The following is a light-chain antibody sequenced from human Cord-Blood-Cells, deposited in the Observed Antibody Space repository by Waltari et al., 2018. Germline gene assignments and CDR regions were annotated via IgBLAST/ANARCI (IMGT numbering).Light chain of an antibody. CDR3: QSYDSSRSGGV. CDR2: GNS. J-gene: IGLJ2*01. Sequence: QSVLTQPPSVSGAPGQRVTISCTGSSSNIGAGYDVHWYQQLPGTAPKLLIDGNSSRHAGGADRVAGCKSCTAASLAITGLQAEDEADYYGQSYDSSRSGGVVGGVTKLTVL. CDR1: SSNIGAGYD. V-gene: IGLV1-40*01.